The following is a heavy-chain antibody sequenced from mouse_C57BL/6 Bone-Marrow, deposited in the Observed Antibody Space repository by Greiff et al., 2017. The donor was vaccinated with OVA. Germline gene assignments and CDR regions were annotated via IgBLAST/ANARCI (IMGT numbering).Heavy chain of an antibody. V-gene: IGHV1-81*01. Sequence: ESGAELARPGASVKLSCKASGYTFTSYGISWVKQRTGQGLEWIGEIYPRSGNTYYNEKFKGKATLTADKSSSTAYMELRSLTSEDSAVYFCARSAHYYGSPWYFDVWGTGTTVTVSS. J-gene: IGHJ1*03. CDR3: ARSAHYYGSPWYFDV. D-gene: IGHD1-1*01. CDR1: GYTFTSYG. CDR2: IYPRSGNT.